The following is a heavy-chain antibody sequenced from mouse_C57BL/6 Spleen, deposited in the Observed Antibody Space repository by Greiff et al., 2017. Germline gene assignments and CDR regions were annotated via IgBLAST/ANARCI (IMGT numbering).Heavy chain of an antibody. CDR1: GYTFTSYW. CDR2: IYPSDSET. Sequence: QVQLQQPGAELVRPGSSVKLSCKASGYTFTSYWMDWVKQRPGQGLEWIGNIYPSDSETHYNQKFKDKATLTVDKSSSTAYMQLSSLTSEDSAVYYGARVYYGSSYGYFDYWGQGTTLTVSS. CDR3: ARVYYGSSYGYFDY. J-gene: IGHJ2*01. D-gene: IGHD1-1*01. V-gene: IGHV1-61*01.